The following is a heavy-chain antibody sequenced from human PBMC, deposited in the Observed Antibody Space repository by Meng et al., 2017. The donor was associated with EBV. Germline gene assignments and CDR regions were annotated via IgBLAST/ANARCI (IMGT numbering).Heavy chain of an antibody. CDR2: LIPMSGAP. J-gene: IGHJ4*02. Sequence: VQLQQVGAWVNKAGSSVKVSCRTSRGTFRSDAVSWVRQAPGQGLEWMGGLIPMSGAPHYAQKFQDRVTIIADESTSTHSMELNNLRFEDTAMYYCASESGRGFTPDYWGQGTLVTVSS. CDR1: RGTFRSDA. V-gene: IGHV1-69*01. CDR3: ASESGRGFTPDY. D-gene: IGHD3-10*01.